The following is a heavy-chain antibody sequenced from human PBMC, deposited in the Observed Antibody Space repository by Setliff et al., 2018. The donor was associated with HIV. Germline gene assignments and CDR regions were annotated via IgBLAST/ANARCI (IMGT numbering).Heavy chain of an antibody. Sequence: PGGSLRLSCEASGFTFSTYSMNWVRQAPGKGLEWVSSISSSSRSKYYADSVKGRFTISRDNAKNSLYLQMNSLTAEDTAVYYCAKMHTAMDPDTFDIWGQGTMVTVSS. D-gene: IGHD5-18*01. V-gene: IGHV3-21*01. CDR1: GFTFSTYS. J-gene: IGHJ3*02. CDR3: AKMHTAMDPDTFDI. CDR2: ISSSSRSK.